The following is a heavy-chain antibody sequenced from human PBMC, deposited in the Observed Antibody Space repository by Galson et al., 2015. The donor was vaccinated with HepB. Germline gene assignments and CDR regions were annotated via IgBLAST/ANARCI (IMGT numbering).Heavy chain of an antibody. J-gene: IGHJ6*02. V-gene: IGHV4-59*01. D-gene: IGHD3-10*01. CDR1: GGSISSYY. CDR3: ARGGLLWFGIGYYYYYGMDV. CDR2: IYYSGST. Sequence: SETLSLTCTVSGGSISSYYWSWIRQPPGKGLEWIGYIYYSGSTNYNPSLKSRVTISVDTSKNQFSLKLSSVTAADTAVYYCARGGLLWFGIGYYYYYGMDVWGQGTTVTVSS.